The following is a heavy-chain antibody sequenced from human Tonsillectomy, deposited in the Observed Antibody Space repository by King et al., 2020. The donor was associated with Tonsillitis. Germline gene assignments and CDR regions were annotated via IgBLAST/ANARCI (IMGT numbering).Heavy chain of an antibody. J-gene: IGHJ2*01. CDR3: ALDYGGNNWYFDL. V-gene: IGHV4-61*02. CDR2: IYTSGST. D-gene: IGHD4-23*01. CDR1: GGSISSGSYY. Sequence: VQLQESGPGLVKPSQTLSLTCTVSGGSISSGSYYWSWIRQPAGKGLEWIGRIYTSGSTNYNPSLKSRVTMSVDTSKNQFSLKLSSVTAADTAVYYCALDYGGNNWYFDLWGRGTLVTVSS.